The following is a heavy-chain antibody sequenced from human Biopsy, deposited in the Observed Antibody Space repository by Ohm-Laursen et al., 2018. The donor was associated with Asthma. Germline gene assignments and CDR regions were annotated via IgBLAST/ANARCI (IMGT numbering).Heavy chain of an antibody. J-gene: IGHJ2*01. CDR1: GYPFTDYY. CDR2: IDPNSGGT. D-gene: IGHD3-16*01. CDR3: ARIKIRIGAGTDRYFDL. Sequence: GASEKVSCKASGYPFTDYYVHWVRQAPGQGLEWMGRIDPNSGGTNYAQKFLGRVTMTRDTSVNTAFMVLSRLRSDDTAVYYCARIKIRIGAGTDRYFDLWGRGTLVTVSS. V-gene: IGHV1-2*06.